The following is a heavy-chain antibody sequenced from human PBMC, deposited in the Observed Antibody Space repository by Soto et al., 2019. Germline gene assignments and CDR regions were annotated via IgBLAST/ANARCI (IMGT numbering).Heavy chain of an antibody. CDR1: GFTFRGYG. CDR2: ISYDGSIK. CDR3: ANSEYSRYKNIDV. J-gene: IGHJ6*02. Sequence: GGSLRLSCAASGFTFRGYGMHWVRQAPGRGLEWVAPISYDGSIKYYADSVRGRFTISRDNSKNTLYLQMNSLRAEDTAVYYCANSEYSRYKNIDVWGQGTTVTVS. D-gene: IGHD5-18*01. V-gene: IGHV3-30*18.